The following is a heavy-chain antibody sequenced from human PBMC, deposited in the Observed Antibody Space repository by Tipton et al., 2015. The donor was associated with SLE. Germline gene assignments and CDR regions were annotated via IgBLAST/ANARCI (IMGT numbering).Heavy chain of an antibody. CDR3: ARASGTYTNIDALDI. J-gene: IGHJ3*02. CDR2: IHYSGST. D-gene: IGHD3-16*01. CDR1: GGSISSSGYY. Sequence: GLVKPSETLSLTCTVSGGSISSSGYYWGWIRQPPGKGLEWLGGIHYSGSTYYNPSLESRVTISIDTSKNQFSLNLRSVTAADTAVYYCARASGTYTNIDALDIWGQGTMVTVSS. V-gene: IGHV4-39*01.